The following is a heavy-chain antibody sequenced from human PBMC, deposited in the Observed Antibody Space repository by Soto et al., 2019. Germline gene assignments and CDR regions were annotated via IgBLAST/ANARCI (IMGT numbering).Heavy chain of an antibody. CDR2: IYHSGST. CDR3: ARAVDYYYDSSGYYSYGCDY. Sequence: SETLSLTCAVPGGSISSSTWWSWVRQPPRKGLEWIGEIYHSGSTNYNPSLKSRVTISVDKSKNQFSLKLSPVTAADTAVYYCARAVDYYYDSSGYYSYGCDYWGQGA. CDR1: GGSISSSTW. V-gene: IGHV4-4*02. D-gene: IGHD3-22*01. J-gene: IGHJ4*02.